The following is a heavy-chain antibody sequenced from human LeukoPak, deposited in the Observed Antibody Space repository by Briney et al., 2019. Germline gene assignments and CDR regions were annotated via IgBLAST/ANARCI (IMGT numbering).Heavy chain of an antibody. CDR2: INNDGSST. D-gene: IGHD3-16*01. CDR1: GYTFGSYW. J-gene: IGHJ4*02. CDR3: VRDNGGEHL. Sequence: GGSLRLSCAASGYTFGSYWMYWVRQAPGKGLVWVSRINNDGSSTIYADSVKGRFTISRDNAKNALYLQMNSLRDDDTAVYYCVRDNGGEHLWGQGTLVTVSS. V-gene: IGHV3-74*01.